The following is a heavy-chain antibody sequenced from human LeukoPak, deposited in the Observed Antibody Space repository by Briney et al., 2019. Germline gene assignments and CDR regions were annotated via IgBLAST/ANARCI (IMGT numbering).Heavy chain of an antibody. V-gene: IGHV4-61*01. D-gene: IGHD2-2*02. CDR2: IYYSGGT. CDR1: GGSVSSGSYY. CDR3: ARDCSSTSCYTFGAFDI. J-gene: IGHJ3*02. Sequence: PSETLSLTCTVSGGSVSSGSYYWSWIRQPPGKGLERIGYIYYSGGTNYNPSLKSRVTISVDTSKNQFSLKLSSVTAADTAVYYCARDCSSTSCYTFGAFDIWGQGTMVTVSS.